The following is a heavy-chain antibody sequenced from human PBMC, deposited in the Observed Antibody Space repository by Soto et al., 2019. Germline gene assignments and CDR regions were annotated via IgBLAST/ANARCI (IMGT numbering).Heavy chain of an antibody. V-gene: IGHV3-33*01. J-gene: IGHJ6*02. CDR3: ARDLFPSPPVNYGDHEVYYYYYGMDV. CDR1: GFTFSSYG. Sequence: GGSLRLSCAASGFTFSSYGMHWVRQAPGKGLEWVAVIWYDGSNKYYSDSVKGRFPIARDNSKITLYLQMNSLRAEDTAVYYCARDLFPSPPVNYGDHEVYYYYYGMDVWGQGTTVTVSS. D-gene: IGHD4-17*01. CDR2: IWYDGSNK.